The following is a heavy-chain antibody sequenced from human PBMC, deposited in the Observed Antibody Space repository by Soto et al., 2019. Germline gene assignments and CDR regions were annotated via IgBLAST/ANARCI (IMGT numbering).Heavy chain of an antibody. Sequence: EVQVLESGGGLVQPGGSLRLSCAASGFSFNNYPMSWVRQAPGKGLEWVSVISQSGTYTNYAYSAKGRFTISRDDSRNTLYLQMNSLRVDDTAVYYCARDLPRISVWGQGTTVTVSS. J-gene: IGHJ6*01. CDR1: GFSFNNYP. CDR3: ARDLPRISV. V-gene: IGHV3-23*01. CDR2: ISQSGTYT.